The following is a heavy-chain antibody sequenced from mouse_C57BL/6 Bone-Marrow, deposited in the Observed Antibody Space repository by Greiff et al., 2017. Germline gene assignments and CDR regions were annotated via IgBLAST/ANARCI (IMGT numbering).Heavy chain of an antibody. CDR1: GYAFTNYL. J-gene: IGHJ3*01. V-gene: IGHV1-54*01. Sequence: VQLQQSGAELVRPGTSVKVSCKASGYAFTNYLIEWVKQRPGQGLEWIGVINPGSGGKNYTEKFKGNATLTADKSSSTAYMQRSSLTSEDSAVYFCARGYGSRFAYWGQGTLVTVSA. CDR2: INPGSGGK. CDR3: ARGYGSRFAY. D-gene: IGHD1-1*01.